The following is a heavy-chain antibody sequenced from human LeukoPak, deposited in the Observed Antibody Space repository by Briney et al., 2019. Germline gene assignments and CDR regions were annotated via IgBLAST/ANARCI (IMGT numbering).Heavy chain of an antibody. CDR3: VRDDGIGLDAFDV. J-gene: IGHJ3*01. Sequence: SQTLSLTCAVSGDSVSSNSAAWNWIRQSPSRGLEWLGRTYYRSKWYNDYAVSVKSRITINPDTSKIQFSLQLNSVAPEDTAVYYCVRDDGIGLDAFDVWSPGTMVTVSS. V-gene: IGHV6-1*01. CDR2: TYYRSKWYN. D-gene: IGHD1-14*01. CDR1: GDSVSSNSAA.